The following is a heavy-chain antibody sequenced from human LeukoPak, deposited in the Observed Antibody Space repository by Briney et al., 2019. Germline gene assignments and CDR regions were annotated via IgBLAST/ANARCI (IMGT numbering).Heavy chain of an antibody. J-gene: IGHJ4*02. V-gene: IGHV3-21*01. CDR2: ISSSSSSI. Sequence: GGSLRLSCAASGFTFSNYGMNWVRQAPGKGLEWVSSISSSSSSIYYADSLEGRFTISRDNAKTSLYLQMNSLRAEDTAVYYCARLADYGNYGPREYLDFWGQGTLVTVSS. D-gene: IGHD4-11*01. CDR3: ARLADYGNYGPREYLDF. CDR1: GFTFSNYG.